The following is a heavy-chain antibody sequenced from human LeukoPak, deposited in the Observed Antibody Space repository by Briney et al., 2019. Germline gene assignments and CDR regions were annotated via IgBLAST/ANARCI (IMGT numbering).Heavy chain of an antibody. J-gene: IGHJ6*03. CDR2: IYTSGST. CDR1: GGSISSGSYY. Sequence: SQTLSLTCTVSGGSISSGSYYWSWIRQPAGKGLEWIGRIYTSGSTNYNPSLKSRVTISVDTSKNQFSLKLSSVTAADTAVYYCARGYYYMDVWGKGTTVTVSS. V-gene: IGHV4-61*02. CDR3: ARGYYYMDV.